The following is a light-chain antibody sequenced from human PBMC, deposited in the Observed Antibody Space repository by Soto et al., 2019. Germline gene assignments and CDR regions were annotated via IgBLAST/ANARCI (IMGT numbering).Light chain of an antibody. V-gene: IGKV4-1*01. CDR3: QQYSSTPWT. CDR1: QSVLYSSNNKNY. CDR2: WAS. J-gene: IGKJ1*01. Sequence: DIVMTQSPDSLAVSLGERATINCKSSQSVLYSSNNKNYLAWYQQKPGQPPKLLIYWASTRESGVPDRFSGSGSGTDFALSISSLKAEDVAVYYCQQYSSTPWTFDQGTKVEIK.